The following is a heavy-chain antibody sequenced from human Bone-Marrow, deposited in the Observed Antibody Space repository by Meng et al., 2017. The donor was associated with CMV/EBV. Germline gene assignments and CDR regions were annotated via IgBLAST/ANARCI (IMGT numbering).Heavy chain of an antibody. Sequence: GESLKISCAASGFTFSSYWMHWVRQAPGKGLVWVSRINSDGSSTSYADSVKGRFTISRDNAKNTLYLQMNSLRAEDTAVYYCAREDRYNWNYGGVDYWGQGTLVTVSS. J-gene: IGHJ4*02. D-gene: IGHD1-7*01. V-gene: IGHV3-74*01. CDR3: AREDRYNWNYGGVDY. CDR1: GFTFSSYW. CDR2: INSDGSST.